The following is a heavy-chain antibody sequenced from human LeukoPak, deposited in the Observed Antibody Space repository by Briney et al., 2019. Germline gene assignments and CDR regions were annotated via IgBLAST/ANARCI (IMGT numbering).Heavy chain of an antibody. CDR2: ISGSGGNT. V-gene: IGHV3-23*01. CDR3: AKDRGFGAAAGHSFYFDY. D-gene: IGHD6-25*01. Sequence: PGGSLRLSCAASGFTFSTYAMSWVRQAPGKGLEWVSAISGSGGNTYYADSVKGRFTIPRDNSKNTLYLQMNSLRAEDTAVYYCAKDRGFGAAAGHSFYFDYWGQGTLVTVSS. CDR1: GFTFSTYA. J-gene: IGHJ4*02.